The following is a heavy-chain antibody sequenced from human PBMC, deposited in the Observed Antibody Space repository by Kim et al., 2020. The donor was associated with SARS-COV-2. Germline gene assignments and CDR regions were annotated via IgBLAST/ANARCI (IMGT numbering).Heavy chain of an antibody. Sequence: VKGRFTISRDDSKNTLYLQMNSLKAEDTAVYYCTTPTQPDAYSNYYPDYWGQGTLVTVSS. D-gene: IGHD4-4*01. J-gene: IGHJ4*02. CDR3: TTPTQPDAYSNYYPDY. V-gene: IGHV3-15*01.